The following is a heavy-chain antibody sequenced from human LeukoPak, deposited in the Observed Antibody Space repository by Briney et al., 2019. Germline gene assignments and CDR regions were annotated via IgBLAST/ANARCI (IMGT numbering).Heavy chain of an antibody. V-gene: IGHV1-46*01. CDR2: INPSGGST. CDR1: GYTFTSYY. Sequence: ASVKVSCKASGYTFTSYYMHWVRQAPGQGLEWMGIINPSGGSTSYAQKFQGRVTMTRDTSTSTVYMELSSLRSDDTAVYYCARSASFQPSDYWGQGTLVTVSS. CDR3: ARSASFQPSDY. J-gene: IGHJ4*02. D-gene: IGHD2-2*01.